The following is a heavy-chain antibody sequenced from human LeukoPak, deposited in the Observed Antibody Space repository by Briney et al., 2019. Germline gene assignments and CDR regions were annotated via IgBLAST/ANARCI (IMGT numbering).Heavy chain of an antibody. Sequence: SETLSLTCAVSGGSISSGGYSWSWIRQPPGKGLEWIGYIYHSGSTYYNPSLKSRVTISVDRSKNQFSLKLSSVTAADTAVYYCARGCSGGSCYRGYFDYWGQGTLVTVPS. CDR3: ARGCSGGSCYRGYFDY. V-gene: IGHV4-30-2*01. J-gene: IGHJ4*02. D-gene: IGHD2-15*01. CDR1: GGSISSGGYS. CDR2: IYHSGST.